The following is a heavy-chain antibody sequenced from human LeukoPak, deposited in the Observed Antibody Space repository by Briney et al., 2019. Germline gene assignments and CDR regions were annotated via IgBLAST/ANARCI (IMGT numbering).Heavy chain of an antibody. J-gene: IGHJ6*03. Sequence: GGSLRLSCAASGFTFSSYGMNWVRQSPGRGLEWVSYISGASTIMYYADSVKGRFTISRDNAKNSVYLQMNSLRAEDTAVYYCARFSYDSSGYYLGCYYMDVWGKGTTVTVSS. CDR1: GFTFSSYG. CDR3: ARFSYDSSGYYLGCYYMDV. CDR2: ISGASTIM. D-gene: IGHD3-22*01. V-gene: IGHV3-48*01.